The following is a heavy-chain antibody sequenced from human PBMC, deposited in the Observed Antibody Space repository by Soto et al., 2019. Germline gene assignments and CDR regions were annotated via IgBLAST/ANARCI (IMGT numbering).Heavy chain of an antibody. J-gene: IGHJ3*02. CDR3: ASPGYSYGYGAFDI. CDR2: IYYSGST. CDR1: GGSISSGGYY. Sequence: NPSETLSLTCTVSGGSISSGGYYWSWIRQHPGKGLEWIGYIYYSGSTYYNPSLKGRVTISVDTSRNQFSLKLSSVTAADTAVYYCASPGYSYGYGAFDIWGQGTMVTVSS. V-gene: IGHV4-31*03. D-gene: IGHD5-18*01.